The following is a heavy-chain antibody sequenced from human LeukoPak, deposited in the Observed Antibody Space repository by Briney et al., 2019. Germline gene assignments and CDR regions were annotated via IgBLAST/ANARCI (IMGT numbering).Heavy chain of an antibody. Sequence: GGSLRLSCAASGFTFSNYVMHWVRQGPGKGLQWVSFISYDAINKYYSDSVKGRFTVSRDNSKNMLYLQLDSLRAEDTAVYYCARESGSQRAFDIWGQGTMVTVPS. J-gene: IGHJ3*02. CDR2: ISYDAINK. CDR3: ARESGSQRAFDI. D-gene: IGHD1-26*01. V-gene: IGHV3-30-3*01. CDR1: GFTFSNYV.